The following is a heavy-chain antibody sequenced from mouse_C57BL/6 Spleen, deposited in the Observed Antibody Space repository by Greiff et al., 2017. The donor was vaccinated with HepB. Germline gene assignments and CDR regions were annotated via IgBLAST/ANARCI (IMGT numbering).Heavy chain of an antibody. Sequence: EVQVVESGGGLVQPGGSLKLSCAASGFTFSDYYMYWVRQTPEKRLEWVAYISNGGGSTYYPDTVKGRFTISRDNAKNTLYLQRSRLKSEDTAMYYCARHGSSYFDYWGQGTTLTVSS. D-gene: IGHD1-1*01. V-gene: IGHV5-12*01. CDR1: GFTFSDYY. CDR2: ISNGGGST. CDR3: ARHGSSYFDY. J-gene: IGHJ2*01.